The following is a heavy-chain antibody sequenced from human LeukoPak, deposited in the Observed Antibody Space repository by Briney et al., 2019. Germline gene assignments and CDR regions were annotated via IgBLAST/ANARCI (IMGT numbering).Heavy chain of an antibody. D-gene: IGHD3-9*01. Sequence: GGSLRLSCAASGFTFDDYGMHWVRQAPGKGLEWVSGISWNSGYIGYADSVKGRFTISRDNAKNSLYLQMNSLRGEDTALYFCAKDTRDILTGYYDTAFDYWGQGTLVTVSS. V-gene: IGHV3-9*01. CDR1: GFTFDDYG. J-gene: IGHJ4*02. CDR2: ISWNSGYI. CDR3: AKDTRDILTGYYDTAFDY.